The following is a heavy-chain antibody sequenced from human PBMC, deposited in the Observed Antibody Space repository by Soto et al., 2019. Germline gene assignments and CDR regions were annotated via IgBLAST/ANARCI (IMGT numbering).Heavy chain of an antibody. Sequence: EVQLLESGGGLVQPGGYRRLSCAASGFTFSSYAMSWVRQAPGKGLEWVSAISGSGGSTYYADSVKGRFTISRDNSKNTLYLQMNSLRAEDTAGYYCAKVIAAAGTGYWFDPWGQGTLVTVSS. CDR2: ISGSGGST. J-gene: IGHJ5*02. V-gene: IGHV3-23*01. CDR3: AKVIAAAGTGYWFDP. D-gene: IGHD6-13*01. CDR1: GFTFSSYA.